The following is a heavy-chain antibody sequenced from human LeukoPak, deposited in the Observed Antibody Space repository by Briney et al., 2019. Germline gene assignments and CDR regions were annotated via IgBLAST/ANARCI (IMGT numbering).Heavy chain of an antibody. D-gene: IGHD6-19*01. Sequence: ASGKGSCKASGYTFTSYGISWVGQAPGQGLEWMGWISAYNGNTNYAQKLQGRVTMTTDTSTSTAYMELRSLRSDDTAVYYCASSDSRYSSGWDPFDIWGQGTMVTVSS. CDR3: ASSDSRYSSGWDPFDI. V-gene: IGHV1-18*04. CDR2: ISAYNGNT. J-gene: IGHJ3*02. CDR1: GYTFTSYG.